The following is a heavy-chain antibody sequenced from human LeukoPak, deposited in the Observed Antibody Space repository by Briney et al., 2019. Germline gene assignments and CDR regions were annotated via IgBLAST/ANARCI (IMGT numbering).Heavy chain of an antibody. D-gene: IGHD3-22*01. V-gene: IGHV3-74*01. CDR1: GFTFSTYW. CDR3: ARAPSEIGGYYPEYFRH. J-gene: IGHJ1*01. Sequence: GGSLRLSCAASGFTFSTYWMHWVRQAPGKGLVWVSRIKSDGSTNYADSVKGRFTISRDNANNTLSLQMNSLRPEDTAVYYCARAPSEIGGYYPEYFRHWGPGALGTVSS. CDR2: IKSDGST.